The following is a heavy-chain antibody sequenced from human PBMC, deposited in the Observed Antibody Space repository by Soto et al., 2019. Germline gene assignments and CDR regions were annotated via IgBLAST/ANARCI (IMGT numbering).Heavy chain of an antibody. V-gene: IGHV3-7*03. CDR3: AKVGLFDGNKPITFEF. CDR1: GFSFSSYW. CDR2: INQDATRQ. Sequence: GGSLRLSCAASGFSFSSYWMSWVRQAPGRGLGWVANINQDATRQSYVDSVEGQFSISRDNAKNSLYLQMNSLRVEDTAVYYCAKVGLFDGNKPITFEFWGQGTLVTVSS. J-gene: IGHJ4*02. D-gene: IGHD3-10*01.